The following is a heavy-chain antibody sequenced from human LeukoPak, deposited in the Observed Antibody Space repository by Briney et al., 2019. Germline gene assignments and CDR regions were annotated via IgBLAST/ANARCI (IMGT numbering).Heavy chain of an antibody. CDR3: ARDRRDSSGYSNLDY. J-gene: IGHJ4*02. CDR1: GYTFTSYG. D-gene: IGHD3-22*01. V-gene: IGHV1-18*01. CDR2: ISAYNGNT. Sequence: GASVKVSCKASGYTFTSYGISWVRQAPGQGLEWMGWISAYNGNTNYAQKLQGRATMTTDTSTSTAYMELRSLRSDDTAVYYCARDRRDSSGYSNLDYWGQGTLVTVSS.